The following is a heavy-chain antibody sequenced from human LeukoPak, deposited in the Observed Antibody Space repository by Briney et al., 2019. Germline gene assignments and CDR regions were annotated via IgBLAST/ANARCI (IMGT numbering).Heavy chain of an antibody. J-gene: IGHJ4*02. CDR2: IYTSGST. D-gene: IGHD3-22*01. V-gene: IGHV4-4*07. CDR3: ARAPRWSYDSSGYQEATQYYFDY. Sequence: SETLSLTCTVSGGPISSYYWSWIRQPAGKGLEWIGRIYTSGSTNYNPSLKSRVTISVDTSKNQFSLKLSSVTAADTAVYYCARAPRWSYDSSGYQEATQYYFDYWGQGTLVTVSS. CDR1: GGPISSYY.